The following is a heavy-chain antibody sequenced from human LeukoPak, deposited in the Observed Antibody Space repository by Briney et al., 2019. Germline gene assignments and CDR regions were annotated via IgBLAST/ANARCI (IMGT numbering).Heavy chain of an antibody. D-gene: IGHD1-26*01. CDR1: GDSFSSSSYY. Sequence: SETLSLTCSVSGDSFSSSSYYWGWIRQPPGKGLEWIGSINYSGTTYYNPSLKSRVTISVDASKNQFSLRLSSVTVADTAVHYCARLSIVGATSSHYMDVWGKGTTVTVSS. V-gene: IGHV4-39*01. CDR2: INYSGTT. CDR3: ARLSIVGATSSHYMDV. J-gene: IGHJ6*03.